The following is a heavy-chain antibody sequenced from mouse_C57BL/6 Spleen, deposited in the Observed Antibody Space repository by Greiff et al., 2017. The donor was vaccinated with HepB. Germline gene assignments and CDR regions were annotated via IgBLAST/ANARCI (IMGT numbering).Heavy chain of an antibody. CDR3: ARGSWDWFAY. Sequence: QVHVKQPGAELVKPGASVKLSCKASGYTLTSYWMHWVKQRPGQGLEWIGMIHPNSGSTNYNEKFKSKATLTVDKSSSTAYMQLSSLTSEDSAVYYCARGSWDWFAYWGQGTLVTVSA. J-gene: IGHJ3*01. CDR1: GYTLTSYW. V-gene: IGHV1-64*01. D-gene: IGHD4-1*01. CDR2: IHPNSGST.